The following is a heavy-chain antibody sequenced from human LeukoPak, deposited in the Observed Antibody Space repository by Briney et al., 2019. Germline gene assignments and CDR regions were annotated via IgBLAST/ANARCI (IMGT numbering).Heavy chain of an antibody. Sequence: ASVKVSCKASGYTLTAYYMHWVRQAPGQGLEWMGWINPNSGGTNYAQKFQGWVTMTRDTSINTAYMVLSRLKSDDTAVYYCASGARPYAFDIWGQGTMVTVSS. J-gene: IGHJ3*02. V-gene: IGHV1-2*04. CDR3: ASGARPYAFDI. CDR1: GYTLTAYY. D-gene: IGHD3-10*01. CDR2: INPNSGGT.